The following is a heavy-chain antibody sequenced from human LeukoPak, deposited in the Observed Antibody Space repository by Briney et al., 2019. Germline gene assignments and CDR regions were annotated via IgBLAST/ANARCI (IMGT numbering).Heavy chain of an antibody. CDR2: ISAYNGNT. Sequence: ASVKVSCKASGYTFTSYGISWVRQAPGQGLEWMGWISAYNGNTNYAQKLQGRVTMTTDTSTSTAYMELRSLRSDNTAVYYCARSSGYDWRDYFDYWGQGTLVTVSS. V-gene: IGHV1-18*04. CDR3: ARSSGYDWRDYFDY. D-gene: IGHD5-12*01. CDR1: GYTFTSYG. J-gene: IGHJ4*02.